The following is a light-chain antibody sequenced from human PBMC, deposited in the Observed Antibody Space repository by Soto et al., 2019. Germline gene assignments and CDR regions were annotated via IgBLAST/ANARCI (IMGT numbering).Light chain of an antibody. CDR3: NSYTTSSTYV. Sequence: QSALTQPASVSGSPGQSITISCTGTSSDVGRYNYVSWYQHHPGKAPKLIFYDVSNRPSGVSERFSVSKSGYTASLTISGLQAEDEADYYCNSYTTSSTYVFATGTKVTVL. J-gene: IGLJ1*01. CDR2: DVS. CDR1: SSDVGRYNY. V-gene: IGLV2-14*03.